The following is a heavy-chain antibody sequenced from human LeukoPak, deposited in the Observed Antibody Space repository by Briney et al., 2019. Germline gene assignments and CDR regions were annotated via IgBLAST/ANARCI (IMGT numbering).Heavy chain of an antibody. CDR3: ARSTAPRDTFDI. V-gene: IGHV1-18*01. Sequence: GASVKVSCKASGYTFTYPGITWVRQAPGQGLEWMGWISGYNGKTYYAPKFQGRLTMSTDTSTTTAHMELRSLRSDDTAIFYCARSTAPRDTFDIWGQGTMVTVSS. J-gene: IGHJ3*02. CDR2: ISGYNGKT. CDR1: GYTFTYPG.